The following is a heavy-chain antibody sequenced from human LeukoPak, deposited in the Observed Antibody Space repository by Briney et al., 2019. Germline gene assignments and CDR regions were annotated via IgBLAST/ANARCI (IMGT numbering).Heavy chain of an antibody. J-gene: IGHJ4*02. CDR2: IYYSGST. D-gene: IGHD6-13*01. Sequence: PSETLSLTCTVSGGSISSYYWSWIRKPPGKGLEWIGYIYYSGSTNYNPSLKSRVTISLDTSKNQFSLKLRSVTAADTAVYYCARHPYSSIWCHFDYWGQGTLVTVSS. V-gene: IGHV4-59*08. CDR3: ARHPYSSIWCHFDY. CDR1: GGSISSYY.